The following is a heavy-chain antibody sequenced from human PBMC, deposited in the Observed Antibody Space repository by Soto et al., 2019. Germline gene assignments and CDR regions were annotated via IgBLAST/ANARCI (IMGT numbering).Heavy chain of an antibody. CDR2: INPNSGGT. Sequence: GASVKVSCKASGYTFTGYYMHWVRQAPGQGLEWMGWINPNSGGTNYAQKFQGRVTMTRDTSISTAYMELSRLRSDDTAVYYCARDRRYDFWSSARYYYGMDVWGQGTTVTVS. CDR3: ARDRRYDFWSSARYYYGMDV. V-gene: IGHV1-2*02. CDR1: GYTFTGYY. J-gene: IGHJ6*02. D-gene: IGHD3-3*01.